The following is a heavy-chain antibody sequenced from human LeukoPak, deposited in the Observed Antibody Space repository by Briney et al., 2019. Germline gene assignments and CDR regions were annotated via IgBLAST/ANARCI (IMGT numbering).Heavy chain of an antibody. Sequence: PGGSLRLSCEVSGFTVSSNYMSWVRQAPGKGLEWVSVIYSGGNTYHADSVKGRFTISRDNSKNTLSLQMNSLKTEDTAVYYCARDPSLRTTADYWGQGTLVTVSS. CDR2: IYSGGNT. D-gene: IGHD1-1*01. J-gene: IGHJ4*02. CDR3: ARDPSLRTTADY. V-gene: IGHV3-53*05. CDR1: GFTVSSNY.